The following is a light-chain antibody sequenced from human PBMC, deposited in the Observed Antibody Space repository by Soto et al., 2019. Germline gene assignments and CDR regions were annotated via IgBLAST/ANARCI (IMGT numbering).Light chain of an antibody. CDR3: CSYAGSNNMI. Sequence: QSALTQPPSASGSPGQSVTISCSGTSSDVGGYNFVSWYQQHPGKAPKLLISEVNKRPSGVPDRFSGSKSGNTASLTVSGLQAEDEADYYCCSYAGSNNMIFGGGTKLTVL. CDR1: SSDVGGYNF. CDR2: EVN. V-gene: IGLV2-8*01. J-gene: IGLJ2*01.